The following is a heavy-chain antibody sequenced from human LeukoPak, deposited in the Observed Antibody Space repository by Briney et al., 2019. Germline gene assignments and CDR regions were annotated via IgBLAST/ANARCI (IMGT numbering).Heavy chain of an antibody. Sequence: GGSLRLSCAASGFTFSTYAMSWGRPAPGEGLEWGSDISGSATTTFYADSVRGRFTISRDNSKNTLYLQMNSLRAEDTAVYYCAKDGRDIQNYYYYIDVWGKGTTVTVSS. CDR3: AKDGRDIQNYYYYIDV. V-gene: IGHV3-23*01. D-gene: IGHD5-12*01. CDR1: GFTFSTYA. J-gene: IGHJ6*03. CDR2: ISGSATTT.